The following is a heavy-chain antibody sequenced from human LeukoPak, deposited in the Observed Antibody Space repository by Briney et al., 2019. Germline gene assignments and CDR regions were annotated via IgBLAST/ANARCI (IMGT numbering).Heavy chain of an antibody. V-gene: IGHV3-43D*04. D-gene: IGHD2-15*01. CDR1: GFTFDDYA. Sequence: GGSLRLSCAASGFTFDDYAMHWVRQAPGKGLEWVSPISCDGGSTYYADSVKGRFTISRDNSKNSLYLQMNSLRAEDSNLYSCAKNRRYCSGVSCWANVFDSWGEGTLVTVSS. CDR3: AKNRRYCSGVSCWANVFDS. J-gene: IGHJ5*01. CDR2: ISCDGGST.